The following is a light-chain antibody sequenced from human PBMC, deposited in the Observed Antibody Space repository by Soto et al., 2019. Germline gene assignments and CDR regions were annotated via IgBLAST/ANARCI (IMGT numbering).Light chain of an antibody. CDR1: SSDVGTYNY. V-gene: IGLV2-8*01. CDR2: EVS. J-gene: IGLJ2*01. CDR3: SSYAGSNNFVV. Sequence: QSALTKHHSASGSPGQSVTISCTATSSDVGTYNYVSWYQQHPGKAPKLMIYEVSKRPSGVPDRFPGSKSGNTASLTVSGLQAEDEAYYYCSSYAGSNNFVVFGGGTKLTVL.